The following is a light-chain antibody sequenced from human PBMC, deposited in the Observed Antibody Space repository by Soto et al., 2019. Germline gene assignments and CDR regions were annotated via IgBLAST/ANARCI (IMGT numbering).Light chain of an antibody. CDR1: NSNLGAGYD. CDR2: GNR. CDR3: AAWDDSLSGWV. J-gene: IGLJ3*02. Sequence: QSVLTQPPSVSGAPGQRVTISCTGNNSNLGAGYDVHWYQQLPGAAPKLVVFGNRNRPSGVPDRFSGSKSGTSASLAISGLRSEDEADYYCAAWDDSLSGWVFGAGTKLTVL. V-gene: IGLV1-40*01.